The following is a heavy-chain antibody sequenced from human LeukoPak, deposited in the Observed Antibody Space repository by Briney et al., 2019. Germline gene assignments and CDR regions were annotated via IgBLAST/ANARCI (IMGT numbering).Heavy chain of an antibody. Sequence: PGGSLRLSFEASGLTVRSTNMSWFRKAPGKGLEGVSVFYSGGATYYADSVRGRFTISRDNSKNSLYLQMDSLRAEDTAVYYCAACGDGYNYFDYWGQGILVTVSS. CDR2: FYSGGAT. J-gene: IGHJ4*02. V-gene: IGHV3-66*01. D-gene: IGHD5-24*01. CDR3: AACGDGYNYFDY. CDR1: GLTVRSTN.